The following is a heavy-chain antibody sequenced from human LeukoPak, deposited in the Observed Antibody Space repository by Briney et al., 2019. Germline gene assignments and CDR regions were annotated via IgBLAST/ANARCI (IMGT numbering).Heavy chain of an antibody. CDR2: IYTSGST. CDR3: ARHRLEGDTFDI. CDR1: GGSISSGSYY. Sequence: PSETLSLTCTVSGGSISSGSYYWSWIRQPAGKGLEWIGRIYTSGSTYYTPSLKSGVTISIDTSKNLFSLNLSSVTAADTAVYYCARHRLEGDTFDIWGQGTMVTVSS. D-gene: IGHD3-3*01. J-gene: IGHJ3*02. V-gene: IGHV4-61*02.